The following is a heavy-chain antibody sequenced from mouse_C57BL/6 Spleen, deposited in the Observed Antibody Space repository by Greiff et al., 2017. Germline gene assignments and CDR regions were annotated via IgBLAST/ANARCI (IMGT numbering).Heavy chain of an antibody. Sequence: QVQLQQSGPGLVQPSQSLSITCTVSGFSLTSSGVHWVRQPPGKGLEWMGLIWSGGSTNYNATFICRLSISEDNSKSQVFIKMNSLQADDTAIYYCAKGPPYDYGAMDYWGQGTSLTVSS. CDR1: GFSLTSSG. V-gene: IGHV2-4*01. J-gene: IGHJ4*01. CDR2: IWSGGST. CDR3: AKGPPYDYGAMDY. D-gene: IGHD2-4*01.